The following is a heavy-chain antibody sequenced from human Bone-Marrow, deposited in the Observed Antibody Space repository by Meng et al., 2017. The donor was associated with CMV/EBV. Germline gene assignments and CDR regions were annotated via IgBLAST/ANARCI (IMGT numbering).Heavy chain of an antibody. J-gene: IGHJ4*02. V-gene: IGHV3-11*04. CDR2: ISSSGSYI. CDR3: ARDVGEYLPMAFDY. CDR1: GFTFSDYY. D-gene: IGHD3-10*01. Sequence: GESLKISCAASGFTFSDYYMSWIRQAPGKGLEWVSYISSSGSYIYYADSVKGRFTISRDNAKNSLYLQMNSLRAEDTAVYYCARDVGEYLPMAFDYWGQGTLVTVSS.